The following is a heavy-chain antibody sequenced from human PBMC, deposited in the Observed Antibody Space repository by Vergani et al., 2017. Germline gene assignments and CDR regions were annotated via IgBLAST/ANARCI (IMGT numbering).Heavy chain of an antibody. CDR1: GYTFTSYA. D-gene: IGHD6-19*01. CDR3: ARAGKYSSGPFDY. V-gene: IGHV1-3*01. CDR2: INAGNGNT. J-gene: IGHJ4*02. Sequence: QVQLVQSGAEVKKPGASVKVSCKASGYTFTSYAMHWVRQAPGQRLEWMGWINAGNGNTKYSQQFQGRVTITRDTSASTAYMELSSLRSEDTAVYYCARAGKYSSGPFDYWGQGTLVTVSS.